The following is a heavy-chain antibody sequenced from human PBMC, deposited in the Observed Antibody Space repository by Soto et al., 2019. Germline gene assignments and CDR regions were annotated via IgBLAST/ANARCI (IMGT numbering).Heavy chain of an antibody. V-gene: IGHV4-39*01. D-gene: IGHD3-10*01. CDR3: ARRGSGSYSDY. CDR1: GGSISTGGYY. J-gene: IGHJ4*02. Sequence: ETLSLTCTVSGGSISTGGYYWNWIRQHPGKGLEWIGYFYYSGSTYYNPSLKSRVTISVDTSKNQFSLKLSSVTAADTAVYYCARRGSGSYSDYWGQGTLVTVSS. CDR2: FYYSGST.